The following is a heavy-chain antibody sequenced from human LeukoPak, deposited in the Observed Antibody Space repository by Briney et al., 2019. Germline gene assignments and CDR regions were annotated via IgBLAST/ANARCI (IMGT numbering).Heavy chain of an antibody. CDR3: ARGGYSYARENFDY. D-gene: IGHD5-18*01. V-gene: IGHV3-23*01. Sequence: GGSLRLSCVASAFTFSTNAMSWVRQAPGKGLEWVSTITGSGASTYYADSVKGRFTISRDNSKNTMYLQMNSLRAEDTAVYYCARGGYSYARENFDYWGQGTLVTVSS. J-gene: IGHJ4*02. CDR1: AFTFSTNA. CDR2: ITGSGAST.